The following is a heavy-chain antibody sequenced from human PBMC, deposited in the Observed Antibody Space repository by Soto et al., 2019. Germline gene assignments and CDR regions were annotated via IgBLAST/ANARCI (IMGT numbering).Heavy chain of an antibody. CDR1: GGSIGRGGNY. Sequence: QRQEAAPGLVKPSQTLSPTSPVSGGSIGRGGNYWTWIRQHPGKGLEWIGTIYYSGYPYYNPSPKSRLTTSLATSQNQFSLKLSSVTAEDTAVYSCARSVFPWGQGTLVTVSS. CDR3: ARSVFP. V-gene: IGHV4-31*03. CDR2: IYYSGYP. J-gene: IGHJ5*02.